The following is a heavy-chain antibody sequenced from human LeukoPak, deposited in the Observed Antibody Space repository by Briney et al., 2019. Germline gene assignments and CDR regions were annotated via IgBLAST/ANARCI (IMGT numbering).Heavy chain of an antibody. Sequence: GASVKVSCKASGYTFTGYYMHWVRQAPGQGLEWMGWINPNSGGTNYAQKFQGRVTMTRDTSISTAYMELSRLRSDDTAVYYCAQTAGWPTYYYYGMDVWGQGTTVTVSS. CDR3: AQTAGWPTYYYYGMDV. CDR1: GYTFTGYY. CDR2: INPNSGGT. D-gene: IGHD2-15*01. J-gene: IGHJ6*02. V-gene: IGHV1-2*02.